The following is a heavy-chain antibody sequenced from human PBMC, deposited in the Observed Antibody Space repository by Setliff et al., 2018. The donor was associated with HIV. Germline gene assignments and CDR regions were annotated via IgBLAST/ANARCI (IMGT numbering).Heavy chain of an antibody. CDR3: ARIRAGALLNAFDI. Sequence: ASVKVSCKASGYTFSNFAIGWLRQAPGQGLEWMGWISSYSDNTFFARSLQGRVTMTTDTASSTSYMELRSLRSDDTAMYYCARIRAGALLNAFDIWAQGTMVTVSS. CDR2: ISSYSDNT. V-gene: IGHV1-18*01. CDR1: GYTFSNFA. J-gene: IGHJ3*02. D-gene: IGHD1-26*01.